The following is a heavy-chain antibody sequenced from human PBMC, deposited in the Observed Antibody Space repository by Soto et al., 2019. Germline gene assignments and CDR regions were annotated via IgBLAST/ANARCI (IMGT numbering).Heavy chain of an antibody. Sequence: EVQLVESGGGLVKPGGSLRLSCAASGFTFSSYSMNWVLQAPGKGLEWVSSISSSSSYIYYADSVKDRFTISRDNAKNSLYLQMNSLRAEDTAVYYCARSLLVVITQGYYFDYWGQGTLVTVSS. V-gene: IGHV3-21*01. CDR3: ARSLLVVITQGYYFDY. CDR1: GFTFSSYS. D-gene: IGHD3-22*01. J-gene: IGHJ4*02. CDR2: ISSSSSYI.